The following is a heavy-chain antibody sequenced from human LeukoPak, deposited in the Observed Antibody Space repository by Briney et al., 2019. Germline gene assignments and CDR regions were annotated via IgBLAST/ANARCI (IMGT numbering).Heavy chain of an antibody. CDR1: GFTFSDYS. V-gene: IGHV3-11*01. D-gene: IGHD5-12*01. Sequence: GGSLRLSCAVSGFTFSDYSMSWVRQAPGKGLVWISYISSRGTAMYYADSVKGRFSISRDNAKKSLYLQMNSLRAEDTAVYYCARSELVGYSGYDLDYWGQGTLVTVSS. CDR2: ISSRGTAM. J-gene: IGHJ4*02. CDR3: ARSELVGYSGYDLDY.